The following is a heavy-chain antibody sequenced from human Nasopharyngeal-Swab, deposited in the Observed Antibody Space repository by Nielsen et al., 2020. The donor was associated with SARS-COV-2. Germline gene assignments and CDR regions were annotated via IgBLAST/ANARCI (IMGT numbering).Heavy chain of an antibody. CDR2: ISYDGSNK. CDR3: ARDPNYYGSGSHYGMDV. Sequence: GGSLRLSCAASGFTFSSYAMHWFRHAPGKGLEWVAVISYDGSNKYYADSVKGRFTISRDNSKNTLYLQMNSLRAEDTAVYYCARDPNYYGSGSHYGMDVWGQGTTVTVSS. V-gene: IGHV3-30*04. J-gene: IGHJ6*02. D-gene: IGHD3-10*01. CDR1: GFTFSSYA.